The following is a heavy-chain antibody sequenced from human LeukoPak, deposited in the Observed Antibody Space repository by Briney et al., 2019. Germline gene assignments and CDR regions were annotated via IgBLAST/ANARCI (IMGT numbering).Heavy chain of an antibody. J-gene: IGHJ6*02. CDR1: GGTFSSYA. CDR2: ISAYNGNT. V-gene: IGHV1-18*01. D-gene: IGHD2-2*01. Sequence: ASVKVSCKASGGTFSSYAISWVRQAPGQGLEWMGWISAYNGNTNYAQKLQGRVTMTTDTSTSTAYMELRSLRSDDTAVYYCARDSLVVVVPAATNYYYYGMDVWGQGTTVTVSS. CDR3: ARDSLVVVVPAATNYYYYGMDV.